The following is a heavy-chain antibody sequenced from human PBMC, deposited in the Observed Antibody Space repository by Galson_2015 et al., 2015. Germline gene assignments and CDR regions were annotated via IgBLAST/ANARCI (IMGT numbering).Heavy chain of an antibody. J-gene: IGHJ5*02. V-gene: IGHV1-18*01. Sequence: SVKVSCKASGYTFTSYGISWVRQAPGQGLEWMGWISAYNGNTNYAQKLQGRVTMTTDTSTSTAYMELRGLRSDDTAVYYCARDVSTGAKGEGAAGRFDPWGQGTLVTVSS. D-gene: IGHD6-25*01. CDR2: ISAYNGNT. CDR3: ARDVSTGAKGEGAAGRFDP. CDR1: GYTFTSYG.